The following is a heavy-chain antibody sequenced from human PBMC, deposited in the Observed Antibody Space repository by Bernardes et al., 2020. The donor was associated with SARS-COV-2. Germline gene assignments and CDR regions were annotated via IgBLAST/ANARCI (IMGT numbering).Heavy chain of an antibody. Sequence: GGSLRLSCAASGFTFSSYGMHWVRQAPGKGLEWVAVISYDGSNKYYADSVKGRFTISRDNSKNTLYLQMNSLGAEDTAVYYCAKLGYYGSGSYYTEVDYWGQGTLVTVSS. J-gene: IGHJ4*02. V-gene: IGHV3-30*18. D-gene: IGHD3-10*01. CDR3: AKLGYYGSGSYYTEVDY. CDR2: ISYDGSNK. CDR1: GFTFSSYG.